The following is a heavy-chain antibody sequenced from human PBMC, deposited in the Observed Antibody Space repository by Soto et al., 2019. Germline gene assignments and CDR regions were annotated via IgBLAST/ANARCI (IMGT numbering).Heavy chain of an antibody. Sequence: QVQLVQSGAEVKKPGASVKVSCKASGYTFTSYGISWVRQAPGQGLEWMGWISAYNGNTKYAQKLQGRVTMTTDTSTSTAYMELRSLGADATAVYCCARDAAIGMNDYWGQGTLVTVSS. CDR1: GYTFTSYG. J-gene: IGHJ4*02. D-gene: IGHD1-20*01. V-gene: IGHV1-18*01. CDR2: ISAYNGNT. CDR3: ARDAAIGMNDY.